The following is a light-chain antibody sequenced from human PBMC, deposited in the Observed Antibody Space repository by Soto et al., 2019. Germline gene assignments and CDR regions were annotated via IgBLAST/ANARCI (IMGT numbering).Light chain of an antibody. CDR2: EVS. Sequence: QSVLTQPASVSGSPGQSITISCTGTSSDVGGYNYVSWYQQHPGKAPKVVIYEVSNRPSWISNRFSGSKSGNTASLTISGLQAEDEADYYCSSYISSSTLVFGGGTKLTVL. CDR1: SSDVGGYNY. J-gene: IGLJ2*01. CDR3: SSYISSSTLV. V-gene: IGLV2-14*01.